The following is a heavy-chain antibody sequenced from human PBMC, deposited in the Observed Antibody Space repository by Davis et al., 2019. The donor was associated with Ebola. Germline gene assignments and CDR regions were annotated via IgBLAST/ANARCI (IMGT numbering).Heavy chain of an antibody. J-gene: IGHJ4*02. CDR3: ARWSGNRPTFYLDH. CDR1: GFTFSSYW. V-gene: IGHV3-33*03. Sequence: GGSLRLSCAASGFTFSSYWMSWVRQAPGKGLEWVAVVSYDGITKSYADFAEGRFTISKDNSRNTLHLQMNSLRVDDTALYYCARWSGNRPTFYLDHWGRGTLVTVSS. CDR2: VSYDGITK. D-gene: IGHD3-3*01.